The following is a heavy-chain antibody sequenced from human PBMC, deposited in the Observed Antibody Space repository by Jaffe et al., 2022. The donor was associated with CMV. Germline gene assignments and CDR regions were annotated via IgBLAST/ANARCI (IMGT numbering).Heavy chain of an antibody. CDR3: ARDQGYYDSSGDFDY. J-gene: IGHJ4*02. Sequence: EVQLVESGGGLVQPGGSLRLSCAASGFTFSSYEMNWVRQAPGKGLEWVSYISSSGSTIYYADSVKGRFTISRDNAKNSLYLQMNSLRAEDTAVYYCARDQGYYDSSGDFDYWGQGTLVTVSS. D-gene: IGHD3-22*01. V-gene: IGHV3-48*03. CDR2: ISSSGSTI. CDR1: GFTFSSYE.